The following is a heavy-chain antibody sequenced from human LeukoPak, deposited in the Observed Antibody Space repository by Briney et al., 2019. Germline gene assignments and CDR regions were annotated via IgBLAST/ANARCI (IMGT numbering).Heavy chain of an antibody. J-gene: IGHJ4*02. Sequence: PGASLQTSCKGSGSSFANYWIGWVRQLPGKGLEWMGVIYPADSDTRYSPSFQGQVTISADKSINTAYLQWSSLKASDTAMYYCARFRGGDYWGQGTLVTVSS. CDR2: IYPADSDT. CDR1: GSSFANYW. D-gene: IGHD3-16*01. V-gene: IGHV5-51*01. CDR3: ARFRGGDY.